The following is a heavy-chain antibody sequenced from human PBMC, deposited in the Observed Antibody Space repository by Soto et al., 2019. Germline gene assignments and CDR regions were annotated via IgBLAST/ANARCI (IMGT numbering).Heavy chain of an antibody. Sequence: SETLSLNCRFSGYSLSSSDYYWAWIRQSPGKGLEWIGSMFYSGLTYYNPSLKSRVTLSVDTSKNQFSVRLNSVTAADTAVYYCAPLSVSLSGPYGIHVWGQGTTVTVSS. CDR1: GYSLSSSDYY. V-gene: IGHV4-39*01. CDR2: MFYSGLT. J-gene: IGHJ6*02. D-gene: IGHD2-15*01. CDR3: APLSVSLSGPYGIHV.